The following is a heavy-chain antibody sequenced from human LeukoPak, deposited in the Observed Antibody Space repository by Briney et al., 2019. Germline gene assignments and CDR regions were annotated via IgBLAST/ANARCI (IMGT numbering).Heavy chain of an antibody. V-gene: IGHV3-9*01. J-gene: IGHJ4*02. D-gene: IGHD4-17*01. CDR3: AKDPRAVTTSLFDY. Sequence: GGSLRLSCAASGFTFDDYAMHWVRQAPGKGLEWVSGISWNSGSIGYADSVKGRFTISRGNAKNSLYLQMNSLRAEDTALYYCAKDPRAVTTSLFDYWGQGTLVTVSS. CDR1: GFTFDDYA. CDR2: ISWNSGSI.